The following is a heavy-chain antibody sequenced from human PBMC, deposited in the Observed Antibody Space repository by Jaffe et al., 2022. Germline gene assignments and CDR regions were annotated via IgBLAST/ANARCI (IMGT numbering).Heavy chain of an antibody. CDR2: IYHSGST. V-gene: IGHV4-38-2*01. Sequence: QVQLQESGPGLVKPSETLSLTCAVSGYSISSGYYWGWIRQPPGKGLEWIGSIYHSGSTYYNPSLKSRVTISVDTSKNQFSLKLSSVTAADTAVYYCARHLPGRVRGVSAHSDYWGQGTLVTVSS. CDR1: GYSISSGYY. J-gene: IGHJ4*02. D-gene: IGHD3-10*01. CDR3: ARHLPGRVRGVSAHSDY.